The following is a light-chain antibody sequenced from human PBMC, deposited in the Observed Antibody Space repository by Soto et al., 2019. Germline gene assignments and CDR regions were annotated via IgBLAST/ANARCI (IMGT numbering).Light chain of an antibody. CDR1: SSDVGGYNY. Sequence: QSVLTQPASVSGSPGQSITISCTGTSSDVGGYNYVSWYQQHPGKAPTLMIYDVSNRPSGVSNRFSGSTSGNTASLTISGLQADDEADYYCSSYTSSSTLPYVFGTGTKLTVL. J-gene: IGLJ1*01. CDR2: DVS. V-gene: IGLV2-14*01. CDR3: SSYTSSSTLPYV.